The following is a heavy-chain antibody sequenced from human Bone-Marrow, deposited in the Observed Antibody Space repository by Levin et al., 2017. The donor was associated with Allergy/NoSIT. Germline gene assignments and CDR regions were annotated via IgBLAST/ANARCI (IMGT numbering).Heavy chain of an antibody. V-gene: IGHV4-31*03. D-gene: IGHD5-18*01. CDR2: IYSRGSA. J-gene: IGHJ4*02. CDR1: GGSISSGAYY. Sequence: PSETLSLTCSVSGGSISSGAYYLTWLRQTPGKGLEWIGHIYSRGSADYNPSLQSRPNISVETSKDQFFLMLTSVTAADTALYFCARGRGGYRGYFDYWGQGILVTVSS. CDR3: ARGRGGYRGYFDY.